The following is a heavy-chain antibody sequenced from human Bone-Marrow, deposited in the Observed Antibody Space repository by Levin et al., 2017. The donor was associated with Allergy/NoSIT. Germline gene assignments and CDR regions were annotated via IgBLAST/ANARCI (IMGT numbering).Heavy chain of an antibody. CDR2: IIPMFNVP. CDR3: ATTKNYDFWSGYWFSEY. Sequence: PGESLKISCKASGDTLRSYSLSWVRQAPGQGLEWMGGIIPMFNVPNYAQSFQGRVTITADESTSTAYIELSSLTSEDTAVYYCATTKNYDFWSGYWFSEYWGQGTLVTVSS. J-gene: IGHJ4*02. D-gene: IGHD3-3*01. CDR1: GDTLRSYS. V-gene: IGHV1-69*01.